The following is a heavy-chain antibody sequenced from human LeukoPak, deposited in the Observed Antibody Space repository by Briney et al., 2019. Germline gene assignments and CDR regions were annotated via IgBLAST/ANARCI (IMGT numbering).Heavy chain of an antibody. V-gene: IGHV1-2*02. D-gene: IGHD2-2*01. CDR2: INPNSGGP. J-gene: IGHJ3*02. CDR3: ARQPSFDAIDI. Sequence: GASVKVSCKASGYTFTSYYLHWVRQAPGQGPEWMGWINPNSGGPNYAQEFQGRVTMTRDTSISTAYTELSRLRSDDTAVYYCARQPSFDAIDIWGQGTMVTVSS. CDR1: GYTFTSYY.